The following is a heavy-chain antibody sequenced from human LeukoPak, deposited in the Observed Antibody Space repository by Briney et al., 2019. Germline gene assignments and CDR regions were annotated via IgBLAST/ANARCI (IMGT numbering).Heavy chain of an antibody. CDR3: ARLAGIWFGEPDHDAFDI. J-gene: IGHJ3*02. D-gene: IGHD3-10*01. Sequence: PGGSLRLSCAASGFTLSSYSMNWVRQAPGKGLEWVSYISSSSGTIYYADSVKGRFTISRDNAKNSLYLQMNSLRAEDTAVYYCARLAGIWFGEPDHDAFDIWGQGIMVTVSS. V-gene: IGHV3-48*01. CDR1: GFTLSSYS. CDR2: ISSSSGTI.